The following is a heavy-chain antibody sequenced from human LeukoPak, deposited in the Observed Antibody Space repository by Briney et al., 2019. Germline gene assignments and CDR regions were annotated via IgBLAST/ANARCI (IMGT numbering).Heavy chain of an antibody. V-gene: IGHV3-23*01. CDR3: ARDYADYVGYFFFDY. J-gene: IGHJ4*02. Sequence: GRSLRLSCAASGFTFSSYGMHWVRQAPGKGLEWVSSISGGGETTYYADSAKGRFTISRDNSQNTLYLQMNSLRAEDTAVYYCARDYADYVGYFFFDYWGQGTLVTVSS. D-gene: IGHD4-17*01. CDR1: GFTFSSYG. CDR2: ISGGGETT.